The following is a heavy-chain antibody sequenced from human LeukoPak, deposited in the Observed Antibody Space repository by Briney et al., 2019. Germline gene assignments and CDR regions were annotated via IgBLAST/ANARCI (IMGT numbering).Heavy chain of an antibody. J-gene: IGHJ4*02. D-gene: IGHD6-13*01. CDR2: IYSGGST. CDR1: GFTVSSNY. Sequence: GGSLRLSCAASGFTVSSNYMSWVRQAPGKGLEWVSVIYSGGSTYYADSVKGRFTISRDNSKSTLYIQMNSLRAEDTAVYYCAKDPRYSSSWEKFDYWGQGTLVTVSS. CDR3: AKDPRYSSSWEKFDY. V-gene: IGHV3-53*01.